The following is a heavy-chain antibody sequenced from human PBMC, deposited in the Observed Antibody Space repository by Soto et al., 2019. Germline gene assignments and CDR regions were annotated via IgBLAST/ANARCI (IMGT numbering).Heavy chain of an antibody. D-gene: IGHD3-16*02. CDR1: GFTFSSYA. J-gene: IGHJ4*02. Sequence: VQLLESGGGLVQPGGSLRLSCAASGFTFSSYAMSWVRQAPGKGLEWVSAISGSGGSTYYADSVKGRFTISRDNSKNTLYLQMNSLRAEDTAVYYCAKDSTYYDYIWGSYLQQDYFDYWGQGTLVTVSS. CDR2: ISGSGGST. CDR3: AKDSTYYDYIWGSYLQQDYFDY. V-gene: IGHV3-23*01.